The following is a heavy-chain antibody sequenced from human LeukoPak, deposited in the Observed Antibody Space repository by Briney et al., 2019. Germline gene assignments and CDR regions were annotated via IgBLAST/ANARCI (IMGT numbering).Heavy chain of an antibody. J-gene: IGHJ5*02. Sequence: PGGSLRLSCAASAFTLSSYLMHWVRQPPGKGLVWVSHINSDGSRTEYADSVKGRFTVSRDNAKNTVYLQMNSLRAEDTAVYYCARGNPLGHLWGQGALVTVSS. CDR3: ARGNPLGHL. CDR1: AFTLSSYL. V-gene: IGHV3-74*01. CDR2: INSDGSRT. D-gene: IGHD3-16*01.